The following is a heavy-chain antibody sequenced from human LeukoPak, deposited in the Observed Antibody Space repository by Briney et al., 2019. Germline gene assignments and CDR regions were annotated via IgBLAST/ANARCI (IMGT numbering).Heavy chain of an antibody. V-gene: IGHV3-48*03. CDR2: ISSSGSTI. CDR1: GFTFSSYE. J-gene: IGHJ4*02. Sequence: GGSLRLSCAASGFTFSSYEMNWVRQAPGKGLEWVSYISSSGSTIYYADSVKGRFTISRDNSKNTLYLQMNSLRAEDTAVYYCAKVLAARPGYFDYWGQGTLVTVSS. CDR3: AKVLAARPGYFDY. D-gene: IGHD6-6*01.